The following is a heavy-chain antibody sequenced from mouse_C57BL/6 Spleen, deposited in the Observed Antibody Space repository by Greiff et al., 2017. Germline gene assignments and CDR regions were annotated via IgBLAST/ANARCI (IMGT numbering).Heavy chain of an antibody. CDR2: IDPSDGYT. Sequence: QVQLQQSVAELVRPGASVKLSCKASGYTFTSSWMQWVKQRPGQGLEWIGRIDPSDGYTNYNPKFKGKATLTVDTSSSTAYMQLSSLTSEDSAVYYCASEVRLHFADWGKGTLVTVSA. V-gene: IGHV1-50*01. J-gene: IGHJ3*01. D-gene: IGHD3-2*02. CDR1: GYTFTSSW. CDR3: ASEVRLHFAD.